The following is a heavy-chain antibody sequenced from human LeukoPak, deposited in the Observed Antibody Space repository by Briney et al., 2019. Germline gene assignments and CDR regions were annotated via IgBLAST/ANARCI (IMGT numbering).Heavy chain of an antibody. CDR2: IYYSWST. D-gene: IGHD3-22*01. V-gene: IGHV4-59*01. Sequence: SETLSLTCTVSGGSISSYYRSWIRQPPGKGLECIGYIYYSWSTNYNPSLKSRVTISVDTSKNQFSLKLSSVTAADTAVYYCARRTYFYDSSGYYFDYWGQGTLVTVSS. CDR3: ARRTYFYDSSGYYFDY. J-gene: IGHJ4*02. CDR1: GGSISSYY.